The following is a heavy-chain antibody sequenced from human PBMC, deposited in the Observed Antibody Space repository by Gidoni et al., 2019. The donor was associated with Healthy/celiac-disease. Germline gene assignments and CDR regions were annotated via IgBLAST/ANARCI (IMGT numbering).Heavy chain of an antibody. CDR2: IYYSGST. D-gene: IGHD2-8*01. V-gene: IGHV4-39*01. Sequence: QLQLQESGPGLVKPSETLSLTCTVPGGSISSSSYYWGWIRQPPGKGLEWIGSIYYSGSTYYNPSLKSRVTISVDTSKNQFSLKLSSVTAADTAVYYCARLEWGNFDFWGQGTLVTVSS. J-gene: IGHJ4*02. CDR1: GGSISSSSYY. CDR3: ARLEWGNFDF.